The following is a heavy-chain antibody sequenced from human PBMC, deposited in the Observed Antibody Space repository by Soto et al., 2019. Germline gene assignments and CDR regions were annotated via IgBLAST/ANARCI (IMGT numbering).Heavy chain of an antibody. V-gene: IGHV1-8*01. CDR3: ARGINYYDSGDDAFDI. D-gene: IGHD3-10*01. CDR1: GYTFTSYD. J-gene: IGHJ3*02. Sequence: QVQLVQSGAEVKKPGASVKVSCKASGYTFTSYDINWVRQATGQGLEWMGWMNPNSGNTGYVQKFQGRVTMTRNTSISTAYMELSSLRSDDTAVYYCARGINYYDSGDDAFDIWGQGTMVTVSS. CDR2: MNPNSGNT.